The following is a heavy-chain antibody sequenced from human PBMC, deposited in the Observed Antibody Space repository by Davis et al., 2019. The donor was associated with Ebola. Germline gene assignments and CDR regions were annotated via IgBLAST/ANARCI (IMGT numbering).Heavy chain of an antibody. CDR2: LSGSGGST. J-gene: IGHJ4*02. D-gene: IGHD2-15*01. Sequence: GESLKISCAASGFTFSSYAMSWVRQAPGKGLEWVSALSGSGGSTYYADSVKGRFTISRDNSKNTLYLQMNSLRAEDTAVYYCAKVLGLYFDYWGQGTLVTVSS. V-gene: IGHV3-23*01. CDR3: AKVLGLYFDY. CDR1: GFTFSSYA.